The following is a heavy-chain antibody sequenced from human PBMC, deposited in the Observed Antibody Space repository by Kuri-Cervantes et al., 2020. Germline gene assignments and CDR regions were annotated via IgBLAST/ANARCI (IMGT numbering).Heavy chain of an antibody. CDR3: ARGLSGTYAP. CDR2: IYSGGST. D-gene: IGHD1-26*01. J-gene: IGHJ5*02. V-gene: IGHV3-66*01. Sequence: GESLKISCAASGFTVSSNYMSWVRQAPGKGLEWVSVIYSGGSTYYTDSVKGRFTISRDNSKNTLYLQMNSLRAEDTAVYYCARGLSGTYAPWGPGTLVTVSS. CDR1: GFTVSSNY.